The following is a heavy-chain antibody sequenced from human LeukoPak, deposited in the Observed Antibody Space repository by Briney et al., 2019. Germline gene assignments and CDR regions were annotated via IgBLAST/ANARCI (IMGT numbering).Heavy chain of an antibody. D-gene: IGHD5-24*01. V-gene: IGHV1-69*13. J-gene: IGHJ4*02. CDR3: AVGRDGYNSRRYYFDY. CDR2: IIPIFGTA. CDR1: GGTFSSYA. Sequence: SVKVSCKASGGTFSSYAISWVRQAPGQGLEWMGGIIPIFGTANYAQKFQGRVTITADESMSTAYMELSSLRSEDTAVYYCAVGRDGYNSRRYYFDYWGQGTLVTVSS.